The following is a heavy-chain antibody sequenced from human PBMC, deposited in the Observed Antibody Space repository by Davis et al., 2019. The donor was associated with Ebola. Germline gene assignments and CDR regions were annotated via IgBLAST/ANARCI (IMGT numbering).Heavy chain of an antibody. D-gene: IGHD3-3*01. V-gene: IGHV4-39*01. CDR1: GGSISRSSYY. CDR3: ARHRDFWSGTWVDY. CDR2: INHSGST. Sequence: PSETLSLTCSISGGSISRSSYYWGWIRQPPGKGLEWIGEINHSGSTNYNPSLKSRVTISVDTSKNQFSLKLSSVTAADTAVYYCARHRDFWSGTWVDYWGQGTLVTVSS. J-gene: IGHJ4*02.